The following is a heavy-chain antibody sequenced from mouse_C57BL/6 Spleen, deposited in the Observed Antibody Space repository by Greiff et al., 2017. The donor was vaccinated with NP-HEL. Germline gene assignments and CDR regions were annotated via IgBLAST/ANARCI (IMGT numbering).Heavy chain of an antibody. J-gene: IGHJ4*01. Sequence: LQESGPELVKPGASVKISCKASGYSFTDYNMNWVKQSNGKSLEWIGVINPNYGTTSYNQKFKGKATLTVDQSSSTAYMQLNSLTSEDSAVYYCARKDDGYPIYAMDYWGQGTSVTVSS. V-gene: IGHV1-39*01. D-gene: IGHD2-3*01. CDR1: GYSFTDYN. CDR2: INPNYGTT. CDR3: ARKDDGYPIYAMDY.